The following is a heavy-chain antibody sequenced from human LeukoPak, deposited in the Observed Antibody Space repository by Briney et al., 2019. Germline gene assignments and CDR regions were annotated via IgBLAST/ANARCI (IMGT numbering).Heavy chain of an antibody. Sequence: GGSLRLSCAASGFTFSGSWMAWVRQAPGRGLEWVANIDPDGNTKNYLDSVKGRSTISRDNARNSLYLQLNSLRAEDTSVYYCARDPAYGAFDYWGQGTLVTVSS. V-gene: IGHV3-7*01. CDR3: ARDPAYGAFDY. J-gene: IGHJ4*02. CDR1: GFTFSGSW. D-gene: IGHD4-17*01. CDR2: IDPDGNTK.